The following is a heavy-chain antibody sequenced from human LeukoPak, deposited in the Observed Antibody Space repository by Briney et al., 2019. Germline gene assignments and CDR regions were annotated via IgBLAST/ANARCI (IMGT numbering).Heavy chain of an antibody. CDR2: ISYSEST. CDR3: ARGQLWLQSYYYYGMDV. D-gene: IGHD5-18*01. J-gene: IGHJ6*02. Sequence: PSETLSLTCTVSGGSVSSYFWSWIRQPPGKGLEWIGYISYSESTNYNPSLKSRVTISVDTSKNQFSLKLSSVTAADTAVYYCARGQLWLQSYYYYGMDVWGQGTTVTVSS. V-gene: IGHV4-59*02. CDR1: GGSVSSYF.